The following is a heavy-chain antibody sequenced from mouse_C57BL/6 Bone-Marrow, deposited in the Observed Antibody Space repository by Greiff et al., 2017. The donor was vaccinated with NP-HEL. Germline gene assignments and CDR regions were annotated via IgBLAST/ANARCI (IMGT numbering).Heavy chain of an antibody. D-gene: IGHD1-1*01. Sequence: QVQLQQSGPELVKPGASVKISCKASGYAFSSSWMNWVKQRPGKGLEWIGRIYPGDGDTNYNGKFKGKATLTADKSSSTAYMQLSSLTSEDSAVYFCARWCRSSPYYYAMDYWGQGTSVTVSS. J-gene: IGHJ4*01. V-gene: IGHV1-82*01. CDR3: ARWCRSSPYYYAMDY. CDR2: IYPGDGDT. CDR1: GYAFSSSW.